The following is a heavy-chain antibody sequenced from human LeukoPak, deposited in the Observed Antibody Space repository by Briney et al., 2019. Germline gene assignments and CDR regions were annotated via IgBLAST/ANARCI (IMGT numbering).Heavy chain of an antibody. Sequence: AGGSLRLSCAASGFTFSSYSMNWVRQAPGKGLEWVSSISSSSSYIYYADSVKGRFTISRDNAKNSLYLQMNSLRAEDTAAYYCARAGVVGTMDVWGKGTTVTVSS. J-gene: IGHJ6*03. CDR3: ARAGVVGTMDV. V-gene: IGHV3-21*01. CDR1: GFTFSSYS. CDR2: ISSSSSYI. D-gene: IGHD2-2*01.